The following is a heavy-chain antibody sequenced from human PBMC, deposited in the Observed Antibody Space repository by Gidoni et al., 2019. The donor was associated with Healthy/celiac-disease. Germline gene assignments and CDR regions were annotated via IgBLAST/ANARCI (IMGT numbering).Heavy chain of an antibody. CDR3: ARDRNRYQQLAYYYYYGMDV. Sequence: QVQLVESGGGVVQPGRSLRLSCAASGFTFSSYAMHRVRQAPGKGLEWVAVISYDGSNKYYADSVKGRFTISRDNSKNTLYLQMNSLRAEDTAVYYCARDRNRYQQLAYYYYYGMDVWGQGTTVTVSS. CDR1: GFTFSSYA. V-gene: IGHV3-30*04. D-gene: IGHD6-13*01. CDR2: ISYDGSNK. J-gene: IGHJ6*02.